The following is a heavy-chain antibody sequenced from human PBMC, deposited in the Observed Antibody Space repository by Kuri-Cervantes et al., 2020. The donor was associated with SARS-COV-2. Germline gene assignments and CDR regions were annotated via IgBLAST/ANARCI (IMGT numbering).Heavy chain of an antibody. CDR1: GGSISSGSYY. J-gene: IGHJ5*02. V-gene: IGHV4-61*02. CDR2: IYTSGST. Sequence: LRLSCTVSGGSISSGSYYWSWIRQPAGKGLEWIGRIYTSGSTNYNPSLKSRVTISVDTSKNQFSLKLSSVTAADTAVYYCARLLYSGSYYWFDPWGQGTLVTVSS. CDR3: ARLLYSGSYYWFDP. D-gene: IGHD1-26*01.